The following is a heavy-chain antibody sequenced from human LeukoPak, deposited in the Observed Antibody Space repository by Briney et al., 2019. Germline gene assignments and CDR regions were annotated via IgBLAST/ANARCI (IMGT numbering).Heavy chain of an antibody. D-gene: IGHD3-3*01. V-gene: IGHV5-51*01. CDR2: IYPGDSDT. CDR3: ARTAGDFWSGYSPFNP. CDR1: XYSXTSYW. J-gene: IGHJ5*02. Sequence: SXKIXXXXSXYSXTSYWIGWVRQVXGKGLEWMGIIYPGDSDTRYSPSFQGQVTISADKSIRTAYLQWSSLKASDTAMYYCARTAGDFWSGYSPFNPWGQGTLVTVSS.